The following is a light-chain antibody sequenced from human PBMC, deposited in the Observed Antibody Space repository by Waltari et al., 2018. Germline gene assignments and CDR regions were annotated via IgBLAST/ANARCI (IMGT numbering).Light chain of an antibody. Sequence: IQLTQSPSSLSASVGDRVTITCRASQGISSYLAWYQQKPGKAPKLLIYAASTLQSGVPSRFSGSGSVTDFTLTISSLQPEDFATYYCQQLNSYPPTFGGGTKVEIK. CDR3: QQLNSYPPT. CDR1: QGISSY. CDR2: AAS. J-gene: IGKJ4*01. V-gene: IGKV1-9*01.